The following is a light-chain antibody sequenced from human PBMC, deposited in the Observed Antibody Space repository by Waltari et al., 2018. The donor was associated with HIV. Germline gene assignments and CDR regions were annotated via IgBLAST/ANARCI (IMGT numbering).Light chain of an antibody. CDR3: CSYAGSSTFEV. Sequence: QSALTQPASVSGSPGQSVTISCTGTSNAIGSYNLVSWYQQHPGKAPKLMIFEVNKRPSGVSNRFSGSKSGNTASLTISGLQTEDEADYYCCSYAGSSTFEVFGGGTKLTVL. CDR2: EVN. J-gene: IGLJ2*01. CDR1: SNAIGSYNL. V-gene: IGLV2-23*02.